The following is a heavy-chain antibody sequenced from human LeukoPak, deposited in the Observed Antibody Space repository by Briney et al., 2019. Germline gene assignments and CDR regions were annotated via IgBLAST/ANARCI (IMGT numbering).Heavy chain of an antibody. CDR3: ARDPPYYYDSSGYPGAVDY. D-gene: IGHD3-22*01. J-gene: IGHJ4*02. V-gene: IGHV3-9*01. CDR2: ISWNSGTI. CDR1: GFTFDDYA. Sequence: GGSLRLSCAASGFTFDDYAFHWVRQAPGKGLEWVSGISWNSGTIGYADSVKGRFTISRGNAKNSLYLQMNSLRAEDTAVYYCARDPPYYYDSSGYPGAVDYWGQGTLVTVSS.